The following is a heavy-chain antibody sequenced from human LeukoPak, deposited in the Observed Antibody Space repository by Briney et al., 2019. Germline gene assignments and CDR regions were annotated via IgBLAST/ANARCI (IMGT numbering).Heavy chain of an antibody. CDR3: ARDHYDSNTFDP. D-gene: IGHD3-22*01. J-gene: IGHJ5*02. V-gene: IGHV3-21*01. Sequence: GGSLRLSCAASGFTFSSYAMSWVRQAPGKGLEWVSSISSSSSYIYYADSVKGRFTISRDNAKNSLYLQMNSLRAEDTAVYYCARDHYDSNTFDPWGQGTLVTVSS. CDR2: ISSSSSYI. CDR1: GFTFSSYA.